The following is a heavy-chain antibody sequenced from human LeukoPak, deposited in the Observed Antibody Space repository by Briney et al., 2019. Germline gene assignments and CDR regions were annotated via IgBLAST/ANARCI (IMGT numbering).Heavy chain of an antibody. D-gene: IGHD6-19*01. J-gene: IGHJ3*02. CDR1: GGSISSYY. CDR2: IYTSGST. Sequence: PSETLSLTCTVSGGSISSYYWSWIRRPAGKGLEWIGRIYTSGSTNYNPSLKSRVTMSVDTSKNQFSLKLSSVTAADTAVYYCARDYSSGWSKAFDIWGQGTMVTVSS. CDR3: ARDYSSGWSKAFDI. V-gene: IGHV4-4*07.